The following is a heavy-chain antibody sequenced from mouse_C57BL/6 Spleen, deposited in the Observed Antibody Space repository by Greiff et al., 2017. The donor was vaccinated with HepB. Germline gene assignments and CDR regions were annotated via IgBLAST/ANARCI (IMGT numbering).Heavy chain of an antibody. V-gene: IGHV1-64*01. CDR3: ARNSNYLFAY. Sequence: QVHVKQSGAELVKPGASVKLSCKASGYTFTSYWMHWVKQRPGQGLEWIGMIHPNSGSNNYNEKFKSKATLTVDKSSSTAYMQLSSLTSEDSAFYYCARNSNYLFAYWGQGTLVTVSA. CDR2: IHPNSGSN. J-gene: IGHJ3*01. D-gene: IGHD2-5*01. CDR1: GYTFTSYW.